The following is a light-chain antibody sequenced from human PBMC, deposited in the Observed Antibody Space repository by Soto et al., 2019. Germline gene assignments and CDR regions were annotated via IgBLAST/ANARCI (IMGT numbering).Light chain of an antibody. CDR1: SSDVGGYNY. CDR2: DVS. Sequence: QSVLTQPASVSGSPGQSITISCTGTSSDVGGYNYVSWYQQHPGKAPKLMIYDVSNRPSGVSNRFSGSKSGNTASLTISGLQAEDEADYYCRSYTSSSTLGYVFGTGTKLTVL. J-gene: IGLJ1*01. V-gene: IGLV2-14*01. CDR3: RSYTSSSTLGYV.